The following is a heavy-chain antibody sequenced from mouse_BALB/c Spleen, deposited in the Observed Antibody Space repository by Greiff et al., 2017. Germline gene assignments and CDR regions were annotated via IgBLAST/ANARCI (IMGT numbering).Heavy chain of an antibody. D-gene: IGHD2-14*01. V-gene: IGHV5-12-2*01. CDR2: ISNGGGST. J-gene: IGHJ4*01. CDR3: ARRYRYDYYAMDY. Sequence: EVKLVESGGGLVQPGGSLKLSCAASGFTFSSYTMSWVRQTPEKRLEWVAYISNGGGSTYYPDTVKGRFTISRDNAKNTLYLQMSSLTSEDTAMYYCARRYRYDYYAMDYWGQGTSVTVSS. CDR1: GFTFSSYT.